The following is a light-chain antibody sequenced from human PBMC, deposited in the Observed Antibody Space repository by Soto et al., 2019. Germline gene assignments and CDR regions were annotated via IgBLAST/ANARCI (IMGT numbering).Light chain of an antibody. CDR2: GAS. V-gene: IGKV3-20*01. CDR3: QQYINSLRT. J-gene: IGKJ1*01. Sequence: IVLTQSPGTLSLSPGERVTLSCRASQSVSNNYLAWYQQKPGQAPRLLIYGASSRATGIPDRFSGSGSGTDFTLTISRLEPEEFAVYYCQQYINSLRTFGQGTNVDIK. CDR1: QSVSNNY.